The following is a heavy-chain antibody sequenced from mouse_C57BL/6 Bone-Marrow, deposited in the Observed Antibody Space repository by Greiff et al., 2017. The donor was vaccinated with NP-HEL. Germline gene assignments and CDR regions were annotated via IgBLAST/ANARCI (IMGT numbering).Heavy chain of an antibody. CDR2: ISNGGGST. Sequence: DVKLVESGGGLVQPGGSLKLSCAASGFTFSDYYMYWVRQTPEKRLEWVAYISNGGGSTYYPDTVKGRFTISRDNAKNTLYLQMSRLKSEDTAMYYCARLGNLLWPSIAMDYWGQGTSVTVSS. D-gene: IGHD2-1*01. V-gene: IGHV5-12*01. J-gene: IGHJ4*01. CDR1: GFTFSDYY. CDR3: ARLGNLLWPSIAMDY.